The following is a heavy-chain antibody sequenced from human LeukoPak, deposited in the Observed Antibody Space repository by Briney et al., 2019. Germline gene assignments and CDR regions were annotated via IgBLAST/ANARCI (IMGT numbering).Heavy chain of an antibody. V-gene: IGHV3-30*03. D-gene: IGHD3-10*01. CDR2: ISFDGTNK. J-gene: IGHJ4*02. CDR3: AIDGGRTTIVRGIIIMSVGDF. Sequence: PGGSLRLSCAASGFAFSNYGMHWVRQAPGQGLEWVAVISFDGTNKYYADSLKGRFTISRDNSKNTVYLQMNSLRPEDTAVYYCAIDGGRTTIVRGIIIMSVGDFWGQGALVTVST. CDR1: GFAFSNYG.